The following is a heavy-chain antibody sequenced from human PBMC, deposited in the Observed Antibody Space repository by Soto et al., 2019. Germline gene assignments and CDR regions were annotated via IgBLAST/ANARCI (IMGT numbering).Heavy chain of an antibody. CDR2: VHHSWGS. Sequence: QVQLQESGPGLVKPSETLSLSCTVSGGSISSYYWSWFRQSPGKRMEWIGYVHHSWGSSYNPSLQSRVAISLDTSKSQFSLKVTSVTATDTAVYYCARQGSGPLHGLVDVWGQETTVTVSS. CDR3: ARQGSGPLHGLVDV. CDR1: GGSISSYY. J-gene: IGHJ6*02. D-gene: IGHD1-26*01. V-gene: IGHV4-59*08.